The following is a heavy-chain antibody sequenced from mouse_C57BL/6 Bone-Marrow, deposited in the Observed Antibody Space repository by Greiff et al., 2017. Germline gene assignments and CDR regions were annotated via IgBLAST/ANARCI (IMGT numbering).Heavy chain of an antibody. CDR2: IDPNSGGT. CDR1: GYNITGDW. CDR3: TSRGICDWYFDV. J-gene: IGHJ1*03. V-gene: IGHV1-72*01. Sequence: QVQLQQPGAELVKPGASVKLSCKASGYNITGDWMHWVKQRPGRGLEWIGRIDPNSGGTEYDATFKGKATLTADKPSNTAYMQLSSLTSEDAAVYYCTSRGICDWYFDVWGTGTTVTVSS. D-gene: IGHD2-14*01.